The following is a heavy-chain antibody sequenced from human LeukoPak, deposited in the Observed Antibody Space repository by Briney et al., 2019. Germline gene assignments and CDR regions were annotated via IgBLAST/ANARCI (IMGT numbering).Heavy chain of an antibody. CDR3: ASLYGSGKRWVDP. CDR2: TRNKANSYTT. J-gene: IGHJ5*02. V-gene: IGHV3-72*01. D-gene: IGHD3-10*01. CDR1: GFTFSNAW. Sequence: GGSPRLSCAASGFTFSNAWMSWVRQAPGKGLEWVGRTRNKANSYTTEYAAPVKGRFTISRDDSKNSLYLQMNSLKTEDTAVYYCASLYGSGKRWVDPWGQGTLVTVSS.